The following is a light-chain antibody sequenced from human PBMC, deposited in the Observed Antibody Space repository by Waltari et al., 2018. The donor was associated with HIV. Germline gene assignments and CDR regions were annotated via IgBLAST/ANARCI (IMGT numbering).Light chain of an antibody. Sequence: SYDLTQPPSVSVSPGQTARITCSGDTLSNQYSYWYQQKSGQAPVLVIFRDIERPSGIPERFSGSRSGATVTLTIGGVQAEDEADYYCQSADNSGTYVFATGTQVTVL. CDR3: QSADNSGTYV. V-gene: IGLV3-25*03. CDR1: TLSNQY. CDR2: RDI. J-gene: IGLJ1*01.